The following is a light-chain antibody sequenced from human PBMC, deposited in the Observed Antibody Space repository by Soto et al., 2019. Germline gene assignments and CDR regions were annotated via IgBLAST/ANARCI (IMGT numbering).Light chain of an antibody. V-gene: IGKV3-15*01. CDR3: QQYNNWPLT. J-gene: IGKJ4*01. Sequence: EIVMTQSPATLSVSPGERATLSCRASQSVSSHLAWCQQKPGQAPRLLIYGASTRATGVPARFSASASGTEFTITISSLESEAFAVYYYQQYNNWPLTFGRGTKVEIK. CDR2: GAS. CDR1: QSVSSH.